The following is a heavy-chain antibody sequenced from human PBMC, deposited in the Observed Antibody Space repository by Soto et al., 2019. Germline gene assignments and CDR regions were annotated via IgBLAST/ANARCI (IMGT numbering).Heavy chain of an antibody. Sequence: PGGSLRLSCVASGFTFISSFMGWVRQAPGKGLEWVANINQDGGGTYYVDSVEGRFTISRDNAKDSLYLQMNSPRGEDTAVYYCARYFRGSGRYFFDYWGQGTLVTVSS. CDR2: INQDGGGT. V-gene: IGHV3-7*03. CDR3: ARYFRGSGRYFFDY. CDR1: GFTFISSF. D-gene: IGHD6-19*01. J-gene: IGHJ4*02.